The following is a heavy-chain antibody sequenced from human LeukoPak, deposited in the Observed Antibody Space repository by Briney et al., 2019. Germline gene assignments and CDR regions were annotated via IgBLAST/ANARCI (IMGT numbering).Heavy chain of an antibody. CDR1: GFTVSSNY. CDR3: AKDRVDGSGSQFDS. J-gene: IGHJ4*02. CDR2: ISSSGSTI. D-gene: IGHD3-10*01. V-gene: IGHV3-11*01. Sequence: GGSLRLSCAASGFTVSSNYMSWVRQAPGKGLEWVSYISSSGSTIYYADSVKGRFTISKDNAMDTLFLQMNSLRADDTAVYYCAKDRVDGSGSQFDSWGQGSLVTVSS.